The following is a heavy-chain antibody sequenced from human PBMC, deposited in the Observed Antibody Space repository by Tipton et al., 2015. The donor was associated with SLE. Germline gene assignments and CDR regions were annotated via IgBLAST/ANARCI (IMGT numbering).Heavy chain of an antibody. V-gene: IGHV3-21*01. CDR3: ARDKVGVTAFDY. CDR2: ISSSSSYI. Sequence: SLRLSCTASGFTFSSYWMNWVRQAPGKGLEWVSSISSSSSYIYYADSVKGRFTISRDNAKNSLYLQMNSLRAEDTAMFYCARDKVGVTAFDYWGQGTLVTVSS. J-gene: IGHJ4*02. D-gene: IGHD1-26*01. CDR1: GFTFSSYW.